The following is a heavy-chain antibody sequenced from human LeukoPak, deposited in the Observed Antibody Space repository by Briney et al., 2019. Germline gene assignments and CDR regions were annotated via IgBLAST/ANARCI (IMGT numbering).Heavy chain of an antibody. J-gene: IGHJ6*02. D-gene: IGHD2-2*01. CDR1: GGSFSDYY. V-gene: IGHV4-34*01. CDR3: ASLTSPLYQLLDYGMDV. CDR2: INHSGSA. Sequence: PSETLSPTCAVHGGSFSDYYWSWIRQPPGKGLEWIGEINHSGSANYNPSLKSRVTISVDTSKNQFSLKLSSVTAADTAVYYCASLTSPLYQLLDYGMDVWGQGTTVTVSS.